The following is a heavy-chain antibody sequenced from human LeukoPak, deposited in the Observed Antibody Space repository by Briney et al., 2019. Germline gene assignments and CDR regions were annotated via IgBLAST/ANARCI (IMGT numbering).Heavy chain of an antibody. Sequence: SVKVSCKASGGTFSSYAISWVRQAPGQGLEWMGGIIPIFGTANYAQKFQGRVTITADESTSTAYMELSSLRSEDTAVYYCARALKKTLPLRNIVGDLGHWGQGTLVTVSS. CDR3: ARALKKTLPLRNIVGDLGH. CDR2: IIPIFGTA. J-gene: IGHJ4*02. V-gene: IGHV1-69*13. CDR1: GGTFSSYA. D-gene: IGHD1-26*01.